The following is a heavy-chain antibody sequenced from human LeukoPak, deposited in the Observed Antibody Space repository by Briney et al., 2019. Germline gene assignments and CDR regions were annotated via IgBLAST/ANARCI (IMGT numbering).Heavy chain of an antibody. Sequence: GSLRLSCTASGFTFSNYAMSWVRQAPGKGLEWVSGISGSGSSTYYADSVKGRFTISRDNSKNTLYLQMRAEDTAVYYCARASDILTPSYFDYWGQGTLVTVSS. V-gene: IGHV3-23*01. CDR3: ARASDILTPSYFDY. J-gene: IGHJ4*02. CDR1: GFTFSNYA. CDR2: ISGSGSST. D-gene: IGHD3-9*01.